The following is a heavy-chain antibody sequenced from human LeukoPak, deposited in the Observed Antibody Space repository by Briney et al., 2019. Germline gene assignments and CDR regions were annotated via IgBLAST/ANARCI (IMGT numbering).Heavy chain of an antibody. D-gene: IGHD3-22*01. J-gene: IGHJ3*02. CDR2: IYYSEST. CDR3: ARDRYYDSSGYFFDI. Sequence: SETLSLTCTVSGGSISSGSYYWGWIRQPPGKGLEWITSIYYSESTYYNPSLKSRVTISVDTSKNQFSLKLSSVTAADTAVYYCARDRYYDSSGYFFDIWGQGTMVTVSS. CDR1: GGSISSGSYY. V-gene: IGHV4-39*07.